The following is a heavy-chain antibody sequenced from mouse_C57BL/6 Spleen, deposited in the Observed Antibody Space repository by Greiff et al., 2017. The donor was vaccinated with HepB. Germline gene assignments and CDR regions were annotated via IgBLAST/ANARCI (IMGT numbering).Heavy chain of an antibody. CDR2: IYPSDSET. CDR3: ARSGYGYPLGY. CDR1: GYTFTSYW. V-gene: IGHV1-52*01. D-gene: IGHD2-2*01. Sequence: QVQLQQPGAELVRPGSSVKLSCKASGYTFTSYWMHWVKQRPIQGLEWIGNIYPSDSETHYNQKFTDKATLTVDKSSSTAYMQLSSLTSEDSAVYYCARSGYGYPLGYWGQGTTLTVSS. J-gene: IGHJ2*01.